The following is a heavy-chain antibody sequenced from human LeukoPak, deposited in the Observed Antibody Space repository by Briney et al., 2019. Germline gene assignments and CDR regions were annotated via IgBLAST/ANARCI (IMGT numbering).Heavy chain of an antibody. D-gene: IGHD2-2*01. CDR3: ARDLGFCSSTSCYPWFDP. J-gene: IGHJ5*02. V-gene: IGHV4-59*01. CDR1: GASITSYY. CDR2: MYYSGTT. Sequence: PSETLSLTCTVFGASITSYYWSWFRQPPGKGLEWIGYMYYSGTTNYNPSLKSRVTISVDTSKNQFSLKLSYVTAADTAVYYCARDLGFCSSTSCYPWFDPWGQGTLVTVSS.